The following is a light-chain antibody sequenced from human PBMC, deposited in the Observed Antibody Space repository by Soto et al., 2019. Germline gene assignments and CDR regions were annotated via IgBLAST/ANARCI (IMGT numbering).Light chain of an antibody. Sequence: EIVLTQSPGTLSLSPGERATLSCRASQSVSSSYLAWYQQKPGQAPKLLIYGASSRATDIPDRFSGSGSGTDFTLTIGRLEPEDFAVYYCQQYGSSPSLTFGQGPNVEIK. CDR3: QQYGSSPSLT. CDR1: QSVSSSY. J-gene: IGKJ1*01. V-gene: IGKV3-20*01. CDR2: GAS.